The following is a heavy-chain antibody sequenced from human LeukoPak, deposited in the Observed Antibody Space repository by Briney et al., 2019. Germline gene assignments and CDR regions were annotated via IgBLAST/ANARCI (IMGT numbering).Heavy chain of an antibody. CDR3: ARGGRGYSYEIDY. D-gene: IGHD5-18*01. V-gene: IGHV4-59*01. J-gene: IGHJ4*02. CDR1: GGSISSYY. Sequence: PSETLSLTCTVSGGSISSYYWSWIRQPPGKGLEWIGYIYYSGSTNYNPSLKSRVTISVDTSKNQFSLKLSSVTAADTAVYYCARGGRGYSYEIDYWGQGTLVTVSS. CDR2: IYYSGST.